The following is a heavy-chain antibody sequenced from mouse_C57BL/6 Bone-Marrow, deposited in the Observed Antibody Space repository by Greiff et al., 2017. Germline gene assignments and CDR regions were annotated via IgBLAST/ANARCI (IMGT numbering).Heavy chain of an antibody. CDR3: ARCPYYYVSSYDY. CDR1: GYSFTGYY. J-gene: IGHJ2*01. V-gene: IGHV1-42*01. D-gene: IGHD1-1*01. Sequence: VQLQQSGPELVKPGASVKISCKASGYSFTGYYMNWVKQSPEKSLEWIGEINPSTGGTTYNQKFKAKATLSVDKSSSTSYMQLKSLTAEYSAVYYCARCPYYYVSSYDYWGQGTTLTVSS. CDR2: INPSTGGT.